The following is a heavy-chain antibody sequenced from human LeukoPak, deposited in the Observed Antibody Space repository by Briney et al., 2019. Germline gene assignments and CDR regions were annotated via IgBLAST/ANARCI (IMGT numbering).Heavy chain of an antibody. CDR3: ASGGIAAAGNGDY. D-gene: IGHD6-13*01. Sequence: GGSLRLSCAASGVTFSSYWMSWIRQAPGKGLEWVSYISSSGSTIYYADSVKGRFTISRDNAKNSLYLQMNSLRAEDTAVYYCASGGIAAAGNGDYWGQGTLVTVSS. V-gene: IGHV3-11*04. CDR2: ISSSGSTI. CDR1: GVTFSSYW. J-gene: IGHJ4*02.